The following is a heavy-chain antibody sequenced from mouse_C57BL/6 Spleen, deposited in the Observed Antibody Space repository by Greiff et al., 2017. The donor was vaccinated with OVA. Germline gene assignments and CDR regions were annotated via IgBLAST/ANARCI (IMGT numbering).Heavy chain of an antibody. J-gene: IGHJ4*01. V-gene: IGHV1-15*01. CDR2: IDLETGGT. CDR3: TRPDYYGSRYAMDY. Sequence: QVQLKESGAELVRPGASVTLSCKASGYTFTDYEMHWVKQTPVHGLEWIGAIDLETGGTAYNQKFKGKAILTADKSSSTAYMELRSLTSEDSAVYYCTRPDYYGSRYAMDYWGQGTSVTVSS. CDR1: GYTFTDYE. D-gene: IGHD1-1*01.